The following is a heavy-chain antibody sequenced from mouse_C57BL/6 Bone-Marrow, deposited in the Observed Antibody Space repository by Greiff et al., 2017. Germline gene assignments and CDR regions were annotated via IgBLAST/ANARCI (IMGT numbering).Heavy chain of an antibody. J-gene: IGHJ1*03. CDR1: GFNIKDDY. V-gene: IGHV14-4*01. CDR3: TTFYGSSYLRYFDV. Sequence: EVQVVESGAELVRPGASVKLSCTASGFNIKDDYMHWVKQRPEQGLAWIGWIDPENGDTEYASKFQGKATITADTYSNTAYLQLSSLTSEDTAVYYCTTFYGSSYLRYFDVWGTGTTVTVSS. D-gene: IGHD1-1*01. CDR2: IDPENGDT.